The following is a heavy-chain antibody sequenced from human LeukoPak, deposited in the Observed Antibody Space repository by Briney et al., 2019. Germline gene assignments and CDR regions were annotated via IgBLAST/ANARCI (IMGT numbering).Heavy chain of an antibody. D-gene: IGHD5-18*01. CDR3: ARLAFVDTAMVTSGDAFDI. CDR1: EFSVGSNY. J-gene: IGHJ3*02. V-gene: IGHV3-66*04. CDR2: IYSGGST. Sequence: GGSLRLSCAASEFSVGSNYMTWVRQAPRKGLEWVSLIYSGGSTYYADSVKGRFTISRDNAKNSLYLQMNSLRAEDTAVYYCARLAFVDTAMVTSGDAFDIWGQGTMVTVSS.